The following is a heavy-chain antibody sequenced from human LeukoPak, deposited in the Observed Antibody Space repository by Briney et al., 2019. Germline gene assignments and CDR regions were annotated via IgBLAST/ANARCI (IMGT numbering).Heavy chain of an antibody. J-gene: IGHJ5*02. Sequence: GGSLRLSCAASGFTFSTCWMHWVRQAPGKGLVWVSRINSDASSTSYADSVRGRFTISRDNAKNTLYLQMDSLRAEDTAVYYCARDYGPYYYGSGSYGVDHWGQGTLVTVSS. D-gene: IGHD3-10*01. CDR2: INSDASST. CDR1: GFTFSTCW. V-gene: IGHV3-74*01. CDR3: ARDYGPYYYGSGSYGVDH.